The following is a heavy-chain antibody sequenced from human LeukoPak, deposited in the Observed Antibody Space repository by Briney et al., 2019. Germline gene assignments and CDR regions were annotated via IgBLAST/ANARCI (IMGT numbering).Heavy chain of an antibody. Sequence: AETLSLTCTVSGGSISSYYWSWIRQPPGKGLEWIGYIYYSGSTNYNPSLKSRVTISVDTSKNQFPLKLSSVTAADTAVYYCARHSSWSGYYDWFDPWGQGTLVTVSS. CDR3: ARHSSWSGYYDWFDP. CDR1: GGSISSYY. CDR2: IYYSGST. J-gene: IGHJ5*02. D-gene: IGHD3-3*01. V-gene: IGHV4-59*08.